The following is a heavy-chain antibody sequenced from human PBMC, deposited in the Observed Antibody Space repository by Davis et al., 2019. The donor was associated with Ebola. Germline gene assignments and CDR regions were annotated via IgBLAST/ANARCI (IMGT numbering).Heavy chain of an antibody. CDR1: GFTFSGFS. J-gene: IGHJ3*02. Sequence: GESLKISCAASGFTFSGFSMNWVRQAPGKGLEWVSSISSGSAFLYYADSVRGRFTTSRDNAGSSLYLQMNSLRDDDTAMYYCARDRYSYGHDALDIWGQGTMVTVSS. D-gene: IGHD5-18*01. CDR3: ARDRYSYGHDALDI. CDR2: ISSGSAFL. V-gene: IGHV3-21*06.